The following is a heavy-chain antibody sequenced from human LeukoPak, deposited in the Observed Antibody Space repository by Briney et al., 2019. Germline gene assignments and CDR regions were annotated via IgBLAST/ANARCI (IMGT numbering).Heavy chain of an antibody. CDR1: GGTFSSYA. Sequence: SVKVSCKASGGTFSSYAISWVRQAPGQGLEWMGGIIPIFGTANYAQKFQGRVTITADESTSTAYMELRSLRSDDTAVYYCARDTTSIRGACGYWGQGTLVTVSS. D-gene: IGHD1-26*01. J-gene: IGHJ4*02. V-gene: IGHV1-69*13. CDR3: ARDTTSIRGACGY. CDR2: IIPIFGTA.